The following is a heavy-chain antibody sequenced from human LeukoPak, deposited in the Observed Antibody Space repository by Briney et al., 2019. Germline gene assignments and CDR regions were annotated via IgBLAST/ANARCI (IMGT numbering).Heavy chain of an antibody. D-gene: IGHD3-22*01. CDR3: ARVPYYYDSSGYPYLDY. J-gene: IGHJ4*02. V-gene: IGHV3-7*03. CDR1: GFTFSSYW. Sequence: GGSLRLSCAASGFTFSSYWMSWVRQAPGKGLEWVANIKQDGSEKYYVDSVKGRFTISRDNAKNSLYLQMNSLRAEDTAVYYCARVPYYYDSSGYPYLDYWGQGTLVTVSS. CDR2: IKQDGSEK.